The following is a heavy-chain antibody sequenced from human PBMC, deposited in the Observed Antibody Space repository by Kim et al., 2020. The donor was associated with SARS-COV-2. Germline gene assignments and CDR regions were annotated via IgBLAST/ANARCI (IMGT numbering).Heavy chain of an antibody. V-gene: IGHV4-30-2*06. Sequence: SETLSLTCSVSRGAISRAGYSWSWIRQSPGKGLEWIAYIYQTGSAYYTPTFQSRATISVDRSKDQFSLELRSVTAADTAVYFCAREENHFMYYYLDVWS. CDR3: AREENHFMYYYLDV. CDR2: IYQTGSA. CDR1: RGAISRAGYS. J-gene: IGHJ6*03.